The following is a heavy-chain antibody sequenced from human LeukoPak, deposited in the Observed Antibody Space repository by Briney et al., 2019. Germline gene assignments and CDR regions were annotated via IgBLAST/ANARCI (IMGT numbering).Heavy chain of an antibody. D-gene: IGHD3-22*01. V-gene: IGHV4-38-2*02. J-gene: IGHJ4*02. CDR3: ARTSSGWPLR. CDR1: EYSISNGFY. CDR2: MHHSGST. Sequence: SETLSPTCTVSEYSISNGFYWGWIRQSPGKGLEWIGSMHHSGSTYYNPSLKSRVTVSIDTSKNQFFLKLTSVTAADTAVYYCARTSSGWPLRWGQGTLVTVSS.